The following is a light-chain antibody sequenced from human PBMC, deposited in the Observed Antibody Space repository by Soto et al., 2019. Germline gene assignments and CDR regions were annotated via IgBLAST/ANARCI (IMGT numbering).Light chain of an antibody. CDR1: QSVSSD. CDR2: GAS. J-gene: IGKJ4*01. CDR3: QQYNNRPLT. V-gene: IGKV3-15*01. Sequence: EIVLTQSPATLSVAPGERATLSCRASQSVSSDLAWFQQKPGQAPRLLMYGASTRATGIPARFSGRGSGTEFTLTISSLQSEDFALYHCQQYNNRPLTFGGGTKVEIK.